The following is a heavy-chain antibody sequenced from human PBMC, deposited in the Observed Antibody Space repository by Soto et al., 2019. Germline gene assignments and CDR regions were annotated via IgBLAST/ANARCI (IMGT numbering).Heavy chain of an antibody. D-gene: IGHD4-4*01. CDR3: ARGHYSNYASQSDV. CDR2: ISYDGSNK. V-gene: IGHV3-30-3*01. Sequence: GGSLRLSCAAPGFTFSSYAMHWVRQAPGKGLEWVAVISYDGSNKYYADSVKGRFTISRDNSKNTLYLQMNSLRAEDTAVYYCARGHYSNYASQSDVWGQGTTVTVSS. J-gene: IGHJ6*02. CDR1: GFTFSSYA.